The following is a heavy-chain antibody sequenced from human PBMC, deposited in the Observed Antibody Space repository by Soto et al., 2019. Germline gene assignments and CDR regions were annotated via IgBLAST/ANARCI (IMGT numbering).Heavy chain of an antibody. V-gene: IGHV3-7*01. CDR3: ARDTTGILDY. CDR1: GFNFDNYY. D-gene: IGHD1-1*01. CDR2: INKDGSYS. J-gene: IGHJ4*02. Sequence: PGESLKISCAASGFNFDNYYMAWVRQAPGKGLEWVANINKDGSYSNYVDSLKGRFTISRDNAKNSLYLQMNNLRAEDSGVYFCARDTTGILDYWGQGTLVTVSS.